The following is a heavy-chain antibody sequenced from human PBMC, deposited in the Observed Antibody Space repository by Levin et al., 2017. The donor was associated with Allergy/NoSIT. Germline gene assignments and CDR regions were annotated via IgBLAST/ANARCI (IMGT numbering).Heavy chain of an antibody. J-gene: IGHJ4*02. CDR1: GFTFGDYT. D-gene: IGHD6-13*01. CDR3: SRDPVPFSSSWYFDY. CDR2: IGGKGYGGTT. V-gene: IGHV3-49*03. Sequence: GGSLRLSCTASGFTFGDYTMSWFRQAPGKGLEWVGFIGGKGYGGTTEYAASVKGRFTITRDDSKSIAYLQMNSLKTEDTAVYYCSRDPVPFSSSWYFDYWGQGTLVTVSS.